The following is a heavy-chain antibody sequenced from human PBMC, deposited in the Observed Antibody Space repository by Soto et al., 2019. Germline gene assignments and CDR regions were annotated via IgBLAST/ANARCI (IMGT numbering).Heavy chain of an antibody. CDR1: GYTFTSYG. CDR3: ARDKNSGGELDD. CDR2: IIPIFGTA. Sequence: SSVKVSCKASGYTFTSYGISWVRQAPGQGLEWMGGIIPIFGTANYAQKFQGRVTITADEATSTAYMELSSLRSEDTAVYYYARDKNSGGELDDWGQGTKLTVS. D-gene: IGHD1-26*01. V-gene: IGHV1-69*13. J-gene: IGHJ6*02.